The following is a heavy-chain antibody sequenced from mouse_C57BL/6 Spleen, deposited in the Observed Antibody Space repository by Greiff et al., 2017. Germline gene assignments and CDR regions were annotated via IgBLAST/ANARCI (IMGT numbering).Heavy chain of an antibody. CDR2: ISSGSSTI. V-gene: IGHV5-17*01. CDR1: GFNFSDYG. J-gene: IGHJ1*03. CDR3: ARRYNYGYFDV. D-gene: IGHD1-3*01. Sequence: EVKLMESGGGLVKPGGSLKLSCAASGFNFSDYGMHWVRQAPEKGLEWVAYISSGSSTIYYADTVKGRFTISRDNAKNTLFLQRTSLRSEDTAMYYCARRYNYGYFDVWGTGTTVTVSS.